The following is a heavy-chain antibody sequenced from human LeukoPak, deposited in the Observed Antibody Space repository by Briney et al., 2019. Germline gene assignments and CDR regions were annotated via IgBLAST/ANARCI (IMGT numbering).Heavy chain of an antibody. CDR2: IYHSGST. D-gene: IGHD6-13*01. V-gene: IGHV4-30-2*01. Sequence: PSETLSLTCAVSGGSISSGGYSWSWIRQPPGKGLEWIGYIYHSGSTYYNPSLRSRVTISVDRSKNQFSLKLSSVTAADTAVYYCARVCLSSRNPYYFDYWGQGTLVTVSS. J-gene: IGHJ4*02. CDR3: ARVCLSSRNPYYFDY. CDR1: GGSISSGGYS.